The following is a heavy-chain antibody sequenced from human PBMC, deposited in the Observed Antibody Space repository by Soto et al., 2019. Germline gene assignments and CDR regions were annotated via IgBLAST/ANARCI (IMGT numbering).Heavy chain of an antibody. J-gene: IGHJ4*02. CDR3: ARENPDYAVDY. D-gene: IGHD4-17*01. V-gene: IGHV4-30-2*01. CDR2: IYHSGST. Sequence: PSETLSLTCAVYGGSFSGYYWSWIRQPPGKGLEWIGYIYHSGSTYYNPSLKSRVTISVDRSKNQFSLKLSSVTAADTAVYYCARENPDYAVDYWGQGTLVTVSS. CDR1: GGSFSGYY.